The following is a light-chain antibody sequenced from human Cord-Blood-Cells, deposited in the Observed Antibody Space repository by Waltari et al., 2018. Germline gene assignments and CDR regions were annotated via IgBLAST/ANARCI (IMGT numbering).Light chain of an antibody. J-gene: IGKJ2*01. Sequence: DIQMTQSPSTLSASVGDRFTITCRASQSISSWLAWYQQKPGKAPKLLIYKASSLESGVPSRFSGSGSGTEFTLTISSLQPDDCATYYCQQYNSYSMYTFGQGTKLEIK. V-gene: IGKV1-5*03. CDR3: QQYNSYSMYT. CDR1: QSISSW. CDR2: KAS.